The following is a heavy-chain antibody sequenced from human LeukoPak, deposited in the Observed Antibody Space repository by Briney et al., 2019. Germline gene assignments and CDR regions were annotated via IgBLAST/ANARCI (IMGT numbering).Heavy chain of an antibody. D-gene: IGHD5-18*01. CDR3: ARDSGGIQIWSQAPGY. V-gene: IGHV3-30-3*01. CDR1: EFPFENYA. CDR2: ISYDGSNK. Sequence: GGSLRLSCAASEFPFENYAMHWVRQAPGKGLEWVAVISYDGSNKYYADSVKGRFTISRDNSKNTLYLQMNSLRAEDTAVYYCARDSGGIQIWSQAPGYWGQGTLVTVSS. J-gene: IGHJ4*02.